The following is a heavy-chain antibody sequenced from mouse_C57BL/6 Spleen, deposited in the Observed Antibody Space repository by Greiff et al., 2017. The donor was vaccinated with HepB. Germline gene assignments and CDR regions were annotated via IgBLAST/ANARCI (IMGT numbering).Heavy chain of an antibody. D-gene: IGHD1-1*02. CDR2: IDPETGGT. CDR3: TSGGVFAY. V-gene: IGHV1-15*01. CDR1: GYTFTDYE. J-gene: IGHJ3*01. Sequence: ESGAELVRPGASVTLSCKASGYTFTDYEMHWVKQTPVHGLEWIGAIDPETGGTAYNQKFKGKAILTADKSSSTAYMELRSLTSEDSAVYYCTSGGVFAYWGQGTLVTVSA.